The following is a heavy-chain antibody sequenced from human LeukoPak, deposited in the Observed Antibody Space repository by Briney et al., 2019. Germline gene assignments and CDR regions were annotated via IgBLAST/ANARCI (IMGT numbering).Heavy chain of an antibody. J-gene: IGHJ5*02. CDR2: IYHSGNT. CDR1: GGSISSGGYY. V-gene: IGHV4-31*03. CDR3: ARNYYDSSGYYYGGAGGLDP. D-gene: IGHD3-22*01. Sequence: SQTLSLTCTVSGGSISSGGYYWTWIRQHPGKGLEWVGNIYHSGNTYYNPSLKSRITISVDMSKNQFSLKLSSMTAADTAVYYCARNYYDSSGYYYGGAGGLDPWGQGTLVTVSS.